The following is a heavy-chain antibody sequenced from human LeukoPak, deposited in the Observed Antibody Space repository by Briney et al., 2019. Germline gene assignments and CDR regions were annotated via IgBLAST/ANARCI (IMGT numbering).Heavy chain of an antibody. J-gene: IGHJ6*03. CDR2: IYYSGST. V-gene: IGHV4-39*01. CDR1: GGSISSSSYY. CDR3: ARHLGYSYGYYYYYYMDV. Sequence: MTSETLSLTCTVSGGSISSSSYYWGWIRQPPGKGLEWIGSIYYSGSTYYNPSLKSRVTISVGTSKNQFSLKLSSVTAADTAVYYCARHLGYSYGYYYYYYMDVWGKGTTVTISS. D-gene: IGHD5-18*01.